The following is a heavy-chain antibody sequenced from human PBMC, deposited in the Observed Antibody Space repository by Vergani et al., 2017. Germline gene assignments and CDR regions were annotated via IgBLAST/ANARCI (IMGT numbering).Heavy chain of an antibody. V-gene: IGHV3-7*03. D-gene: IGHD3-22*01. J-gene: IGHJ4*02. CDR2: IKQDGSEK. Sequence: ELQLAESGGGLVQPGGSLRLSCAASGFTFSSYWMNWVRQAPGKGLEWVANIKQDGSEKYYVDSVKGRFTISRDNSKNTLSLQMNSLRAEDTAVYYCAKYYDSSGYYFRAFDYWGQGTLVTVSS. CDR1: GFTFSSYW. CDR3: AKYYDSSGYYFRAFDY.